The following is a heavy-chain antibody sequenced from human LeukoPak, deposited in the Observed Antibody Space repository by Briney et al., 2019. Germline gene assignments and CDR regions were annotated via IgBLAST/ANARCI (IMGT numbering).Heavy chain of an antibody. V-gene: IGHV3-23*01. J-gene: IGHJ4*02. CDR1: GFTFSSYA. Sequence: GGSLRLSCAASGFTFSSYAMSWVRQAPGKGLDWVSGISGSGGSTYYTDSVKGRLTISRDNSKNTLYLQMNSLRAEDTAVYYCAKDMVRGVNSGFDYWGQGTLVTVSS. CDR3: AKDMVRGVNSGFDY. D-gene: IGHD3-10*01. CDR2: ISGSGGST.